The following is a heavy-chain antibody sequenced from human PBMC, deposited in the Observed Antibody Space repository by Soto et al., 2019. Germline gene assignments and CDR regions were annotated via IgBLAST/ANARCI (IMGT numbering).Heavy chain of an antibody. CDR3: AKDNGNTFWSGYYGTNNDYYYYYLDV. D-gene: IGHD3-3*01. Sequence: QVQLVESGGGVVQPGRSLRLSCAASGFTFSSYGMHWVRQAPGKGLEWVAVISYDGSNKYYADSVKGRFTISRDNSKNTLYRRINSLRVEDTAVYYCAKDNGNTFWSGYYGTNNDYYYYYLDVWVKGTMVTVSS. J-gene: IGHJ6*03. CDR1: GFTFSSYG. CDR2: ISYDGSNK. V-gene: IGHV3-30*18.